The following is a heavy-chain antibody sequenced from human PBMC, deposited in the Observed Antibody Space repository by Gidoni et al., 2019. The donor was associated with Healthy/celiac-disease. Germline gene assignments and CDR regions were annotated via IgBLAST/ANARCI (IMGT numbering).Heavy chain of an antibody. Sequence: EVQLVESGGGLVKPGRSLRLSCTASGFTFGDYAMSWFRQAPGKGLEWVGFIRSKADGGTTEYAASVKGRFTISRDDSKSIAYLQMNSLKTEDTAVYYCTRTGVVAGTRYFDYWGQGTLVTVSS. D-gene: IGHD6-19*01. CDR1: GFTFGDYA. V-gene: IGHV3-49*05. J-gene: IGHJ4*02. CDR2: IRSKADGGTT. CDR3: TRTGVVAGTRYFDY.